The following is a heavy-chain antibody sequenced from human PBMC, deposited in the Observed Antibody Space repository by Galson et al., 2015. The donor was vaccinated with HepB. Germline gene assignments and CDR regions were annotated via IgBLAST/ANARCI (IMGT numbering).Heavy chain of an antibody. D-gene: IGHD5-18*01. CDR2: ISGSGGST. V-gene: IGHV3-23*01. CDR1: GFTFSSYA. Sequence: SLRLSCAASGFTFSSYAMSWVRQAPGKGLEWVSAISGSGGSTYYADSVKGRFTISRDNSKNTLYLQMNSLRAEDTAVYYCAKGKTYSYGGNNWFDPWGQGTLVTVSS. J-gene: IGHJ5*02. CDR3: AKGKTYSYGGNNWFDP.